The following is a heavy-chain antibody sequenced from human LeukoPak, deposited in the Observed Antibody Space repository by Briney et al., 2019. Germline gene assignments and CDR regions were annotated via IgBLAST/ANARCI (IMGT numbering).Heavy chain of an antibody. J-gene: IGHJ6*02. CDR1: GFSVGDHA. CDR3: ARGPIYLWLYYGMDV. Sequence: GSLRLSCTGSGFSVGDHAMTWVRQAPGKGLEWVGFIRSKAYGETTEYAASVNGRFTISRDDSTNTIYLQMDSLKIEDTAVYYCARGPIYLWLYYGMDVWGQGTTVTVSS. V-gene: IGHV3-49*04. CDR2: IRSKAYGETT. D-gene: IGHD6-19*01.